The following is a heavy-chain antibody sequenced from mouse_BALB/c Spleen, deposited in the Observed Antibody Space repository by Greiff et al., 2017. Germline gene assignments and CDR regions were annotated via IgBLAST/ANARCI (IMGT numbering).Heavy chain of an antibody. J-gene: IGHJ2*01. CDR3: ARRGGNRYFDY. CDR1: GYTFTNYW. V-gene: IGHV1-63*02. Sequence: QVQLQQSGAELVRPGTSVKISCKASGYTFTNYWLGWVKQRPGHGLEWIGDIYPGGGYTNYNEKFKGKATLTADTSSSTAYMQLSSLTSEDSAVYFCARRGGNRYFDYWGQGTTLTGSS. CDR2: IYPGGGYT. D-gene: IGHD2-1*01.